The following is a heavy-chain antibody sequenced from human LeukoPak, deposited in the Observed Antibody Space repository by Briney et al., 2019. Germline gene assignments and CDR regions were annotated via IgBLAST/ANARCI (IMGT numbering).Heavy chain of an antibody. D-gene: IGHD1-26*01. Sequence: SGPALVKPTQTLTLTCTFSGFSLSTSGMCVICICQPPEKPLGWLARIDWDDDKYYGTSLKSRRTISKDTSKNQVVLTMTKMDPVDTATYSCARIRALNDGNYYMDVWGKGTPVTVSS. J-gene: IGHJ6*03. CDR3: ARIRALNDGNYYMDV. CDR2: IDWDDDK. CDR1: GFSLSTSGMC. V-gene: IGHV2-70*11.